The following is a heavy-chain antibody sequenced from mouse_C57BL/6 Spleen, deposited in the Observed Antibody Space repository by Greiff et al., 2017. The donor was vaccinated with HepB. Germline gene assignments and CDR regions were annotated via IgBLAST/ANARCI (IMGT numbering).Heavy chain of an antibody. D-gene: IGHD2-2*01. CDR3: ARPFYYGYEEIAY. J-gene: IGHJ3*01. Sequence: VQLQQSGTELVKPGASVKLSCKASGYTFTSYWMHWVKQRPGQGLEWIGNINPSNGGTNYNEKFKSKATLTVDKSSSTAYMQLSSLTSEDSAVYYCARPFYYGYEEIAYWGQGTLVTVSA. CDR2: INPSNGGT. CDR1: GYTFTSYW. V-gene: IGHV1-53*01.